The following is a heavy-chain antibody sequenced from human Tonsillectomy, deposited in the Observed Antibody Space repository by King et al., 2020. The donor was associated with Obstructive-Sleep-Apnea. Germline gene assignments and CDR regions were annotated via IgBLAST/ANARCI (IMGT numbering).Heavy chain of an antibody. Sequence: QLVESGGGLVKPGGSLRLSCAASGFTFSNAWMSWVRQAPGKGLEWVGRIESKTNGGTIDYAAPVKGRFTISREDSKNTLYLQMNSLKTEDTAVYYCSTEDDWGQGTLVTVSS. CDR1: GFTFSNAW. CDR3: STEDD. CDR2: IESKTNGGTI. V-gene: IGHV3-15*04. J-gene: IGHJ4*02.